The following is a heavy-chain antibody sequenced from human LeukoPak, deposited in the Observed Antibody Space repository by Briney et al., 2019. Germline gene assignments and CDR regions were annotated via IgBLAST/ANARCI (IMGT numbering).Heavy chain of an antibody. CDR2: IKLDGREK. CDR1: GFTFSSYM. J-gene: IGHJ4*02. D-gene: IGHD3-16*02. Sequence: GGSRRPSCAAAGFTFSSYMMSGARQAPGKGLEWVANIKLDGREKYSVDSVKGRSTIPRDNDKNSLFLQMTSLRAEDTAVYYCARVGGRYSPLGYWGQGTLVTVSS. V-gene: IGHV3-7*01. CDR3: ARVGGRYSPLGY.